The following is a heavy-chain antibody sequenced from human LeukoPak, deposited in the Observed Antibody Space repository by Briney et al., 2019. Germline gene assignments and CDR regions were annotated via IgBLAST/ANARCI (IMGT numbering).Heavy chain of an antibody. Sequence: SETLSLTCTVSGGSISSSSYYWGWIRQPPGKGLEWIGSIYYSGSTYYNLSLKSRVTISVDTSKNQFSLKLSSVTAADTAVYYCARDRILLRSDWFDPWGQGTLVTVSS. CDR3: ARDRILLRSDWFDP. J-gene: IGHJ5*02. D-gene: IGHD6-19*01. CDR2: IYYSGST. CDR1: GGSISSSSYY. V-gene: IGHV4-39*07.